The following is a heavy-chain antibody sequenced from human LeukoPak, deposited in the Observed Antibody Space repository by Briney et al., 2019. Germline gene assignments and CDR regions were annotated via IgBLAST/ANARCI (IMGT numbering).Heavy chain of an antibody. J-gene: IGHJ4*02. CDR2: IIPIFGIA. V-gene: IGHV1-69*13. CDR1: GGTFSSYA. CDR3: ASGGHSGSYVFDY. D-gene: IGHD1-26*01. Sequence: SVKVSCKASGGTFSSYAISWVRQAPGQGLEWMGRIIPIFGIANYAQKFQGRATITADESAGTAYMELSSLRSEDTAVYYCASGGHSGSYVFDYWGQGTLVTVSS.